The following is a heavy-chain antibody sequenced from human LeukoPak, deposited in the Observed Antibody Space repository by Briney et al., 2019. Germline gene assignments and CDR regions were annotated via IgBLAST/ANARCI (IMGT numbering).Heavy chain of an antibody. J-gene: IGHJ6*04. CDR2: IRSSSSNT. CDR1: GFTFSSYS. D-gene: IGHD4/OR15-4a*01. V-gene: IGHV3-21*01. CDR3: ARQMGAGYYYYYGMDV. Sequence: GGSLRLSCAASGFTFSSYSMNWVRQAPGKGLEWVSSIRSSSSNTYYADSVKGRFTISRDNHKNPLYLQKNSLRAEDTAVYYCARQMGAGYYYYYGMDVWGKGTTVTVSS.